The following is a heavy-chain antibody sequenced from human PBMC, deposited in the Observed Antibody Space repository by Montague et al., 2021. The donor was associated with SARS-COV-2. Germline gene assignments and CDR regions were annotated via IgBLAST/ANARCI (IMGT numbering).Heavy chain of an antibody. Sequence: SETLSLTCTVSGGSISSYNCSWIRQPPGKGLEWIGYMYYSGSTNYNSSLKSRVTISVDTSKNQFSLKLSSVTAADTAVYYCARGFDYWGQGTLVTVSS. V-gene: IGHV4-59*01. J-gene: IGHJ4*02. CDR1: GGSISSYN. CDR2: MYYSGST. CDR3: ARGFDY.